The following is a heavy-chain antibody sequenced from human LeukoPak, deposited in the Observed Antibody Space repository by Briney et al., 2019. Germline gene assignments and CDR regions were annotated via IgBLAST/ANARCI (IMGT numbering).Heavy chain of an antibody. V-gene: IGHV4-4*07. D-gene: IGHD3-16*01. Sequence: SETLSLTCTVSGGSIISYYWSWIRQPAGKGLEWIGRIYSSGSTNYNPSLKSRVTMSVDTSKNQFSLNLSSVTAADTAVYYCARAPTREGGGALFDYWGHGTLVTVSS. CDR3: ARAPTREGGGALFDY. J-gene: IGHJ4*01. CDR2: IYSSGST. CDR1: GGSIISYY.